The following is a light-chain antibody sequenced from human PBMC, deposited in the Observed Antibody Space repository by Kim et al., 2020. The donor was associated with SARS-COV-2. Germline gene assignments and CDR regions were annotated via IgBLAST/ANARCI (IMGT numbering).Light chain of an antibody. CDR1: ESLLHYNGNNY. J-gene: IGKJ1*01. V-gene: IGKV2-28*01. CDR3: MQGLSTRT. Sequence: DIVMTQSPRSLPVTPGEPASISCRSSESLLHYNGNNYLDWYLQKPGQSPQLLIYLGSNRAPGVPDRFTGSGSGTDFTLKIRRVEAEDVGVYYFMQGLSTRTFGQGTKVDIK. CDR2: LGS.